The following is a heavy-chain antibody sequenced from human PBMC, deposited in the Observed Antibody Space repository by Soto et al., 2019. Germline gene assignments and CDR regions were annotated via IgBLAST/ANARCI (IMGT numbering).Heavy chain of an antibody. J-gene: IGHJ6*02. CDR3: ASGISGDTMPDYYYYGMDV. D-gene: IGHD5-12*01. V-gene: IGHV4-59*01. Sequence: QVQLQESGPGLVKPSETLSLTCTVSGGSISSYYWSWIRQPPGKGLEWIGYIYYSGSTNYNPSLKSRVTISVDTSKNQFSLKLSSVTAADTAVYYCASGISGDTMPDYYYYGMDVWGQGTTVTVSS. CDR2: IYYSGST. CDR1: GGSISSYY.